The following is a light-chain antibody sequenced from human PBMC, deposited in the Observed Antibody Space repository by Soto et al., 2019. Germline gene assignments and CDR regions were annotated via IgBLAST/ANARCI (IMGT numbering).Light chain of an antibody. CDR2: GAS. J-gene: IGKJ1*01. V-gene: IGKV3-15*01. Sequence: EPVMTQSPATLSVSPGERATLSCRATQSVGSNLALYQQKPGPAPRLLIYGASTRATGIPARFSGSGSGPEFALTINSLQSDDFGVYSCQQYNDWSRTFGEGTMVEIK. CDR3: QQYNDWSRT. CDR1: QSVGSN.